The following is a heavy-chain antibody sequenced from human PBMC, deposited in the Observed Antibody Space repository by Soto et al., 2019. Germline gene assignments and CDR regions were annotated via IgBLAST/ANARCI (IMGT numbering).Heavy chain of an antibody. Sequence: PSETLSLTCTVSGGSISSYYWSWIRQPPGKGLEWIGYIYYSGSTNYNPSLKSRVTISVATPKNQFSLKLSSVTAADTAVDYCASRGSYDQNLFDYWGQGTLVSVSS. CDR3: ASRGSYDQNLFDY. V-gene: IGHV4-59*01. J-gene: IGHJ4*02. CDR1: GGSISSYY. D-gene: IGHD2-15*01. CDR2: IYYSGST.